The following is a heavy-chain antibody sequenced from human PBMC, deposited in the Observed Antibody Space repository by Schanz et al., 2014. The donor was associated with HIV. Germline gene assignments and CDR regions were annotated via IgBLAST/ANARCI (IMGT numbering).Heavy chain of an antibody. CDR2: IKEDGSEK. CDR1: GFTFSRYW. CDR3: ARDKSNLGMDS. J-gene: IGHJ5*01. V-gene: IGHV3-7*03. Sequence: EVQLVESGGGLVQPGGSLRLSCAASGFTFSRYWMTWVRQAPGKGLEWVANIKEDGSEKYHADSVKGRFTISRDNTKNSLFLQMESLRADDTAVYYCARDKSNLGMDSWGQGTLVTVSS.